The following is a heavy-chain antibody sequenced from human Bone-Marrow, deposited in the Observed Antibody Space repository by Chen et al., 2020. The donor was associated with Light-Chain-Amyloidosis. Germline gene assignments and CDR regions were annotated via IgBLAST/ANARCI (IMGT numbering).Heavy chain of an antibody. J-gene: IGHJ5*02. CDR3: ARNCTSEIRGGWFDP. Sequence: QLQLQEAGPGLVKPSETLSLTCTISGGSITSSGYYWGWFWQPPGKGLEWVATVYYGGSTYYNPALKNRVLISVDTSRNQFSLKLASVTASDTAVYFCARNCTSEIRGGWFDPWGPGTLVTVSS. CDR1: GGSITSSGYY. D-gene: IGHD2-8*01. CDR2: VYYGGST. V-gene: IGHV4-39*01.